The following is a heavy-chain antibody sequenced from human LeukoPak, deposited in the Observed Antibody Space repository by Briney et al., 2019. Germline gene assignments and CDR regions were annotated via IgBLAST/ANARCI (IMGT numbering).Heavy chain of an antibody. CDR2: ISSSSSTI. V-gene: IGHV3-48*01. CDR1: GFTFSSYS. D-gene: IGHD6-6*01. CDR3: ARGGIAARRGYFDY. J-gene: IGHJ4*02. Sequence: GGSLRPSCAASGFTFSSYSMNWVRQAPGKGLEWVSYISSSSSTIYYADSVKGRFTISRDNAKNSLYLQMNSLRAEDTAVYYCARGGIAARRGYFDYRGQGTLVTVSS.